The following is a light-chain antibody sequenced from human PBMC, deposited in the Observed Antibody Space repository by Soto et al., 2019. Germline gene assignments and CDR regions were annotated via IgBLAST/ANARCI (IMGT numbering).Light chain of an antibody. CDR1: QSVSSY. CDR3: QQRSNWPPTWT. V-gene: IGKV3-11*01. Sequence: EIVLTQSPATLSLSPGERANLSCRGSQSVSSYLAWYQQKPGQAPRLLIYDASNRATGIPARFSGSGSGTDFTLTISSLEPEDFAVYYCQQRSNWPPTWTFGQGTKVEIK. CDR2: DAS. J-gene: IGKJ1*01.